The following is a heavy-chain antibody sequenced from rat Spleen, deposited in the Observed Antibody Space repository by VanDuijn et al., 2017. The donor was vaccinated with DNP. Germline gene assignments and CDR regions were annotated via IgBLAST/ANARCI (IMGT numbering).Heavy chain of an antibody. Sequence: EMQLVESGGGLEQPGGSLKLSRAASGSTCSDYHVARVRQAPPKGLEWVAYIRYDGGRTYYGDSVKGRFTISRANVKSTLYLQMNSLRSEDMATYYCARNVLPLRVWDYWGQGVMVTVSS. J-gene: IGHJ2*01. CDR3: ARNVLPLRVWDY. V-gene: IGHV5-22*01. CDR2: IRYDGGRT. D-gene: IGHD1-4*01. CDR1: GSTCSDYH.